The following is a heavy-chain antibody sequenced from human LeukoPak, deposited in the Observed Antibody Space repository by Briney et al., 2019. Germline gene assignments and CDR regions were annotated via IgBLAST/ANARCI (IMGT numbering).Heavy chain of an antibody. Sequence: SETLSLTCAVYGGSFSGYYWSWIRQPPGKGLEWIGEINHSGSTNYNPSLKSRVTISVDTSKNQFSLQLNSVTPEDAAVYYCARMVNYYFDYWGQGTLVTVSS. CDR1: GGSFSGYY. V-gene: IGHV4-34*01. J-gene: IGHJ4*02. D-gene: IGHD4-23*01. CDR2: INHSGST. CDR3: ARMVNYYFDY.